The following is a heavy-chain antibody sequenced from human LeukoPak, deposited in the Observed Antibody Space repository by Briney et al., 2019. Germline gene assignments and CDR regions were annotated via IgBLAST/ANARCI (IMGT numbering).Heavy chain of an antibody. D-gene: IGHD3-22*01. CDR1: GGSISSGGYY. J-gene: IGHJ4*02. CDR3: ARVSRGVHHYYDSSVHYYFDY. V-gene: IGHV4-30-2*01. CDR2: IYHSGST. Sequence: SETLSLTCTVSGGSISSGGYYWSWIRQPPGKGLEWIGYIYHSGSTYYNPSLKSRVTISVDRSKNQFSLKLSSVTAADTAVYYCARVSRGVHHYYDSSVHYYFDYWGQGTLVTVSS.